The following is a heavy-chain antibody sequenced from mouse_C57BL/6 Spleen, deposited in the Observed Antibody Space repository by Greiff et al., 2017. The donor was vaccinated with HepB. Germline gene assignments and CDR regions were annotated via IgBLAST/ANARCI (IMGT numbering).Heavy chain of an antibody. V-gene: IGHV5-17*01. J-gene: IGHJ3*01. D-gene: IGHD2-2*01. CDR1: GFTFSDYG. CDR2: ISSGSSTI. CDR3: ASGLTFAY. Sequence: EVQGVESGGGLVKPGGSLKLSCAASGFTFSDYGMHWVRQAPEKGLEWVAYISSGSSTIYYADTVKGRFTISRDNAKNTLFLQMTSLRSEDTAMYYCASGLTFAYWGQGTLVTVSA.